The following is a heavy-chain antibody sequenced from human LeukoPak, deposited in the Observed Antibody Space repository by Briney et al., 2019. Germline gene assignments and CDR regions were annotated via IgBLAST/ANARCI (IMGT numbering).Heavy chain of an antibody. Sequence: GESLKISCKGSGYSFPTYWIGWVRQAPGQGPEWMGWINPNSGGTNYAQKFQGRVTMTRDTSISTAYMEVSSLRSDDTAVYYCARSYSYDSSGYYGAKWGQGTLVTVSS. CDR2: INPNSGGT. D-gene: IGHD3-22*01. J-gene: IGHJ4*02. CDR3: ARSYSYDSSGYYGAK. CDR1: GYSFPTYW. V-gene: IGHV1-2*02.